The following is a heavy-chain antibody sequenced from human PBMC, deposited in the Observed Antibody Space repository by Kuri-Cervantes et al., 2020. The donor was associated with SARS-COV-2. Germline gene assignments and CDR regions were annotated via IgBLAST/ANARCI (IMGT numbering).Heavy chain of an antibody. D-gene: IGHD4-17*01. CDR2: ISRSGT. V-gene: IGHV3-23*01. Sequence: GGSLRLSCAASGFTFSTYAMSWVRQAPGKGLEWVSAISRSGTYYADSVKGRFTISRDNSKNTLYLQMNSLRAEDTAVYYCAKVSDSMTTVTTLGVWGQGNLATVSS. CDR1: GFTFSTYA. CDR3: AKVSDSMTTVTTLGV. J-gene: IGHJ4*02.